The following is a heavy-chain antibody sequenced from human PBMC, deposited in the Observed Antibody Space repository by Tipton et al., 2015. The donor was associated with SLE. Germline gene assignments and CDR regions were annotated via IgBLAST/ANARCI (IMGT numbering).Heavy chain of an antibody. Sequence: TLSLTCAVYGGPFSGYYWSWIRQPPGKGLEWIGEINHSGSTNYNPSLKSRVTISVDTSKNQFSLKLSSVTAADTAVYYCVRGQGYQWYYGSGSYIDYWGQGTLVTVSS. D-gene: IGHD3-10*01. CDR2: INHSGST. CDR3: VRGQGYQWYYGSGSYIDY. J-gene: IGHJ4*02. V-gene: IGHV4-34*01. CDR1: GGPFSGYY.